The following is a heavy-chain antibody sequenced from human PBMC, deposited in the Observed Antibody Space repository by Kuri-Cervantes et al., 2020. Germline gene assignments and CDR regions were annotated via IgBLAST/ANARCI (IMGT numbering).Heavy chain of an antibody. V-gene: IGHV4-59*08. Sequence: SETLSLTCTVSGGSLSSYYWSWIRQPPGKGLEWIGFIYYSGRTNYYPSLRSRVTMSVDMSKDQVSLKLSSVTAADTAVYYCARGRPAVAATSPNDLNYWGQGTLVTVSS. CDR1: GGSLSSYY. J-gene: IGHJ4*02. CDR3: ARGRPAVAATSPNDLNY. CDR2: IYYSGRT. D-gene: IGHD6-19*01.